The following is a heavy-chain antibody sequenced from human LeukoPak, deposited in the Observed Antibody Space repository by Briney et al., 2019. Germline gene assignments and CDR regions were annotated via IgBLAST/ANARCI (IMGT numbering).Heavy chain of an antibody. V-gene: IGHV4-59*04. CDR2: IYYSGST. CDR1: GGSISSYY. CDR3: ARRGTMVRGVKYYYMDV. Sequence: SETLSLTCTVSGGSISSYYWSWIRQPPGKGLEWIGSIYYSGSTYYNPSLKSRVTISVDTSKNQFSLKLSSVTAADTAVYYCARRGTMVRGVKYYYMDVWGKGTTVTISS. D-gene: IGHD3-10*01. J-gene: IGHJ6*03.